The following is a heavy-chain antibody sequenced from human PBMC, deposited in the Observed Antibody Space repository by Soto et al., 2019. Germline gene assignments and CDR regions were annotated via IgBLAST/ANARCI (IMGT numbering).Heavy chain of an antibody. CDR2: IIPILGIA. CDR1: GGTFSSYT. J-gene: IGHJ4*02. Sequence: QVQLVQSGAEVKKPGSSVKVSCKASGGTFSSYTISWVRQAPGQVLEWMGRIIPILGIANYAQKFQGRVTITADKSTSTAYMELSSLRSEDTAVYYCARGSGSYSPAGYWGQGTLVTVSS. D-gene: IGHD1-26*01. V-gene: IGHV1-69*02. CDR3: ARGSGSYSPAGY.